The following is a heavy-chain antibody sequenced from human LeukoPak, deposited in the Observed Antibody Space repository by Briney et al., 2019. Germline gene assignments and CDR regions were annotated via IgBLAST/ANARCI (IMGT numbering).Heavy chain of an antibody. J-gene: IGHJ4*02. CDR3: ASHQYYYDSSGYPVDY. Sequence: ASVKVSCKASGGTFSSYAISWVRQASGQGLEWMGRIIPIFGTANYAQKFQGRVTITTDESTSTAYMELSSLRSEDTAVYYCASHQYYYDSSGYPVDYWGQGTLVTVSS. CDR2: IIPIFGTA. V-gene: IGHV1-69*05. CDR1: GGTFSSYA. D-gene: IGHD3-22*01.